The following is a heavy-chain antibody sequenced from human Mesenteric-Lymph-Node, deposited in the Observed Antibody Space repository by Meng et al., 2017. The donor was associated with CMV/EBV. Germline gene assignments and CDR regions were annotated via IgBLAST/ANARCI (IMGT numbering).Heavy chain of an antibody. CDR1: GGSFSGYY. CDR3: ARDDLGGSYAWDY. J-gene: IGHJ4*02. CDR2: INHSGST. Sequence: GSLRLSCAVYGGSFSGYYWSWIRQPPGKGLEWIGEINHSGSTNYNPSLKSRVTISVDTSKNQFSLNLSSVTAADTAVYFCARDDLGGSYAWDYWGQGTLVTVSS. V-gene: IGHV4-34*01. D-gene: IGHD2-2*01.